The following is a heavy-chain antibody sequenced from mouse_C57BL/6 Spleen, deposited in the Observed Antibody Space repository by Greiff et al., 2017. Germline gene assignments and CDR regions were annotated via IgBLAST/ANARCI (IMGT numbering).Heavy chain of an antibody. CDR3: AGSVRYAMDY. CDR2: ISYDGSN. Sequence: EVKLQESGPGLVKPSQSLSLTCSVTGYSITSGYYWNWIRQFPGNKLEWMGYISYDGSNNYNPSLKNRISITRDTSKNQFFLKLNSVTTEDTATYYCAGSVRYAMDYWGQGTSVTVSS. D-gene: IGHD1-2*01. V-gene: IGHV3-6*01. J-gene: IGHJ4*01. CDR1: GYSITSGYY.